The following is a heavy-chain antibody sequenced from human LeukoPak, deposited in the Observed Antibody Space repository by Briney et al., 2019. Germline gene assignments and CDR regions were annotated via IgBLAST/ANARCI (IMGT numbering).Heavy chain of an antibody. CDR2: MDPDRGNT. V-gene: IGHV1-8*03. CDR1: GYTFTRYD. CDR3: ARPRYSSSYYYYMDI. D-gene: IGHD6-6*01. Sequence: APVKVSRKASGYTFTRYDINWVRQAPGQGLQWMGWMDPDRGNTVYAQKFQGRVTITRNTSISTAYMELSSLRSEDTAVYYCARPRYSSSYYYYMDIWGKGTTVTVPS. J-gene: IGHJ6*03.